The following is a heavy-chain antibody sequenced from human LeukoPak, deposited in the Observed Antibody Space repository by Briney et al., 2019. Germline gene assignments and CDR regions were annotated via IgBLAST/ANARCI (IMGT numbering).Heavy chain of an antibody. J-gene: IGHJ3*02. CDR2: INQDGSDK. D-gene: IGHD3-10*01. CDR3: ARVAQENSGVRRSAFDI. CDR1: GFTFSSYW. V-gene: IGHV3-7*04. Sequence: PGGSLRLSCAASGFTFSSYWMSWVRQAPGKGLEWVANINQDGSDKYYVDSVKGRFTISRDNDNAKNSLYLQMNSLRAEDTAVYYCARVAQENSGVRRSAFDIWGQGTMVTISS.